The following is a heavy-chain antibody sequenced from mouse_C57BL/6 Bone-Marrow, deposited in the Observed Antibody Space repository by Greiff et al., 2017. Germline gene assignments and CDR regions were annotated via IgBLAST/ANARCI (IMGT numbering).Heavy chain of an antibody. D-gene: IGHD1-1*01. CDR1: GFNIKDDY. V-gene: IGHV14-4*01. Sequence: EVQLQQSGAELVRPGASVKLSCTASGFNIKDDYMHWVQQRPEQGLEWIGWIDPENGDTEYAPKFQGKATITADTSSNTAYLQLSSLTSEDTAVYYCTTHYGSSHWYFDVWGTGTSVTVSS. CDR2: IDPENGDT. CDR3: TTHYGSSHWYFDV. J-gene: IGHJ1*03.